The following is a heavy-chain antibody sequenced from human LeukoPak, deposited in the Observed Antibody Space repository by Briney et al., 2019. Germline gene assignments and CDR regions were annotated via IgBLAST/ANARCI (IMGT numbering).Heavy chain of an antibody. Sequence: SVKVSCKAYGGTFSSYAISWVRQAPGQGLEWMGRIIPILGIANYAQKFQGRVTITADKSTSTAYMELSSLRSEDTAVYYCASGSGEELLTEDWGQGTLVTVSS. CDR3: ASGSGEELLTED. CDR1: GGTFSSYA. V-gene: IGHV1-69*04. D-gene: IGHD3-10*01. J-gene: IGHJ4*02. CDR2: IIPILGIA.